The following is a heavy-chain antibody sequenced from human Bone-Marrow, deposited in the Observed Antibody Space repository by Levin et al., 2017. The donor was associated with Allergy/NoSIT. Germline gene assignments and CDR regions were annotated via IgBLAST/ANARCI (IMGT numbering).Heavy chain of an antibody. CDR2: INPKSGGT. Sequence: ASVKVSCKASGYTSSGYFMHWVRQAPGQGLEWMGWINPKSGGTKYTQKFQGRVTMTTDTSTSTAYMEVSRLRADDTAIYYCATEGYCTSTTCYLGYGMDVWGQGTTVTVSS. J-gene: IGHJ6*02. V-gene: IGHV1-2*02. CDR1: GYTSSGYF. CDR3: ATEGYCTSTTCYLGYGMDV. D-gene: IGHD2-2*01.